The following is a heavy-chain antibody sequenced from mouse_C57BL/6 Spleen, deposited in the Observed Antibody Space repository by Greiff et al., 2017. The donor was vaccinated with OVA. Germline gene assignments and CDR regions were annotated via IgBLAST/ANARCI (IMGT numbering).Heavy chain of an antibody. CDR3: ARGYYGSRGDY. V-gene: IGHV1-59*01. D-gene: IGHD1-1*01. Sequence: VQLQQPGAELVRPGTSVKLSCKASGYTFTSYWMHWVKQRPGQGLEWIGVIDPSDSYTNYNQKFKGKATLTVDTSSSTAYMQLSSLTSEDSAVYYCARGYYGSRGDYWGQGTTLTVSS. CDR1: GYTFTSYW. CDR2: IDPSDSYT. J-gene: IGHJ2*01.